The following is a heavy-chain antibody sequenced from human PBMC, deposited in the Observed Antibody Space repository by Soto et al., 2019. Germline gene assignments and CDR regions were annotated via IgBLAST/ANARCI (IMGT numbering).Heavy chain of an antibody. CDR3: AREVGRGSSYGYLEY. Sequence: QVQLVQSGAEVRKPGASVKVSCKASGYTFTNYYIHWVRQAPGQGLEWMGIINPSSGSTSYAQKFQGRVTMTRDTSTSTVYMELSSLRSEDTAVYYCAREVGRGSSYGYLEYWGQGTLVTVSS. CDR2: INPSSGST. V-gene: IGHV1-46*01. CDR1: GYTFTNYY. D-gene: IGHD5-18*01. J-gene: IGHJ4*02.